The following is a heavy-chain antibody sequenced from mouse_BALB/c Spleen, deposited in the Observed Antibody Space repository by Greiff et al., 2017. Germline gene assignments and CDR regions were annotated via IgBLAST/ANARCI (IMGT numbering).Heavy chain of an antibody. Sequence: EVQLVESGGGLVKPGGSLKLSCAASGFTFSSYAMSWVRQTPEKRLEWVASISSGGSTYYPDSVKGRFTTFRDNARNILYLQMNSLRSEETAMYYCARGLEIYYDYDGGAMDYWGQGTSVTVSS. J-gene: IGHJ4*01. V-gene: IGHV5-6-5*01. CDR3: ARGLEIYYDYDGGAMDY. D-gene: IGHD2-4*01. CDR2: ISSGGST. CDR1: GFTFSSYA.